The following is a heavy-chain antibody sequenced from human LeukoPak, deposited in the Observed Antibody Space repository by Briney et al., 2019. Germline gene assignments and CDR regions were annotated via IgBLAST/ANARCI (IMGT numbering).Heavy chain of an antibody. J-gene: IGHJ4*02. CDR2: LNSDGSST. CDR3: ARVGGGNPFDY. Sequence: GGSLRLSCAASGFIFSDYWMHWVRQAPGKGLLWVSRLNSDGSSTSYADSVKGRFTISRGNAKNTLYLQMNSLRAEDTAVYYCARVGGGNPFDYWGQGTLVSVSS. CDR1: GFIFSDYW. V-gene: IGHV3-74*01. D-gene: IGHD3-16*01.